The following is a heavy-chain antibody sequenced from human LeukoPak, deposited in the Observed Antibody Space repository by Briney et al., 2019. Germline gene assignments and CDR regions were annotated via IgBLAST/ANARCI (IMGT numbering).Heavy chain of an antibody. CDR3: ARDGSGYCSSTSCYPADY. J-gene: IGHJ4*02. CDR2: ISSNGGLT. V-gene: IGHV3-64*01. D-gene: IGHD2-2*01. CDR1: GFTFSSYA. Sequence: GGSLRLSCAASGFTFSSYAMSWVRQAPGKGLEWVSAISSNGGLTFYANSVKGRFTISRDNSKNTLYLQMGSLRPDDMAVYYCARDGSGYCSSTSCYPADYWGQGTLVTVSS.